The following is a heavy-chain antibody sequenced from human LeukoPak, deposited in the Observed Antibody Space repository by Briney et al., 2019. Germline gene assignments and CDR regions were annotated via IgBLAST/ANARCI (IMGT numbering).Heavy chain of an antibody. J-gene: IGHJ5*02. CDR1: GFTVSAHY. CDR3: TSHAAFDP. V-gene: IGHV3-15*01. Sequence: PGGSLRLSCAVSGFTVSAHYMSWVRQAPGKGLEWVGRIKSKNVGGTTDYAAPVKGRFTISRDDSKNTVYLQMNSLKIEDTAVYYCTSHAAFDPWGQGTLVTVSS. CDR2: IKSKNVGGTT.